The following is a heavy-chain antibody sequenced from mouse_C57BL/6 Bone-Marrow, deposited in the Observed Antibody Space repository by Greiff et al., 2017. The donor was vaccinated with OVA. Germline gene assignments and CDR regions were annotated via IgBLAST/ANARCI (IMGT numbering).Heavy chain of an antibody. J-gene: IGHJ2*01. CDR3: ARWDDYDRRAYY. Sequence: QVQLQQPGTELVKPGASVKLSCKASGYTFTSYWMHWVKQRPGQGLEWIGYINPSHGGPNYNEKVKSKATLTVDKSSSTAYMQLSSLTSEDSAVYYCARWDDYDRRAYYWGQGTTLTVSS. D-gene: IGHD2-4*01. CDR2: INPSHGGP. CDR1: GYTFTSYW. V-gene: IGHV1-53*01.